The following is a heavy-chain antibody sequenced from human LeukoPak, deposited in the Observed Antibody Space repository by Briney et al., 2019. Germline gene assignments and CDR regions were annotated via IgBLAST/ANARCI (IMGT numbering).Heavy chain of an antibody. V-gene: IGHV3-7*03. CDR1: GFTFSNYW. Sequence: GGSLRLSCSASGFTFSNYWMTWVRQSPGKGLEWVAIIKHDGSDKYCVDSVKGRFTISRDNSKNTLYLQMNSLRAEDTAVYYCAKRRDGYNYDGGRFDHWGQGTLVTVSS. CDR2: IKHDGSDK. D-gene: IGHD5-24*01. CDR3: AKRRDGYNYDGGRFDH. J-gene: IGHJ4*02.